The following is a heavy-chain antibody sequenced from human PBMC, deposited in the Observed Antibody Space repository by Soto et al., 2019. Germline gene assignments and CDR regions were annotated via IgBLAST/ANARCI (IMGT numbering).Heavy chain of an antibody. CDR1: GFTFSSYA. Sequence: PGGSLSLSCAASGFTFSSYAMSWVRPAPGKGLEWVSAISGSGGSTYYADSVKGRFTISRDNSKNTLYLQMNSLRAEDTAVYYCAKDPRRSWRTFDYWGQGTLVTVSA. J-gene: IGHJ4*02. CDR2: ISGSGGST. CDR3: AKDPRRSWRTFDY. V-gene: IGHV3-23*01. D-gene: IGHD6-13*01.